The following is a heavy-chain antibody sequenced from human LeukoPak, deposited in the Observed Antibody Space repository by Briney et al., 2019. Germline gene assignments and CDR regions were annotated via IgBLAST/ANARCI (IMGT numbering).Heavy chain of an antibody. CDR1: GYSISSGYY. J-gene: IGHJ4*02. V-gene: IGHV4-38-2*02. CDR3: ARVAIPVAAFDY. CDR2: IYHCGST. D-gene: IGHD6-19*01. Sequence: SETLSLTCTVSGYSISSGYYWGWIRQPPGKGLEWIGSIYHCGSTYYNPSLKSRVTISVDTSKNQFSLKLSSVTAADTAVYYCARVAIPVAAFDYWGQGTLVTVSS.